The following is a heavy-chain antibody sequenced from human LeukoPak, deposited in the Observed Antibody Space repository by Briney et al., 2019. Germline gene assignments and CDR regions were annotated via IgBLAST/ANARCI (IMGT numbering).Heavy chain of an antibody. V-gene: IGHV4-34*01. CDR2: INHSGST. CDR3: AGDTGVWGSYRLAWFDP. CDR1: GGSFSGYY. J-gene: IGHJ5*02. Sequence: KTSETLSLTCAVYGGSFSGYYWSWIRQPPGKGLEWIGEINHSGSTNYNPSLKSRVTISVDTSKNQFSLKLSSVTAADTAVYYCAGDTGVWGSYRLAWFDPWGQGTLVTVSS. D-gene: IGHD3-16*02.